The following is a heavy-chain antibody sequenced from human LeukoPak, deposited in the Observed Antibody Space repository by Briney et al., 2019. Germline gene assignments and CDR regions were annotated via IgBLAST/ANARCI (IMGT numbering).Heavy chain of an antibody. CDR3: ALSSSSFSRTDY. D-gene: IGHD6-6*01. Sequence: SVKVSCKASGGTFSSYAISWVRQAPGQGLEWMGGIIPIFATANYAQKFQGRVTITADESTSTAYMELSSLRSEDTAVYYCALSSSSFSRTDYWGQGTLVTVSS. CDR1: GGTFSSYA. CDR2: IIPIFATA. V-gene: IGHV1-69*13. J-gene: IGHJ4*02.